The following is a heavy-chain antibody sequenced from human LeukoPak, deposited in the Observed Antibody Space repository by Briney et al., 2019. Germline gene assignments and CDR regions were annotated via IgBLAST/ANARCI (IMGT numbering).Heavy chain of an antibody. CDR2: IYYKGTT. CDR3: ARGTDISIIGTTFFY. CDR1: GDSFSSDY. J-gene: IGHJ4*02. D-gene: IGHD1-20*01. Sequence: SETLSLTCTVSGDSFSSDYWSWIRQPPGKGLEWIGYIYYKGTTKYNPSLKSRVSISIDTSRNQFSLNLSSVTAADTAVYYCARGTDISIIGTTFFYWGQGTLVTVSS. V-gene: IGHV4-59*01.